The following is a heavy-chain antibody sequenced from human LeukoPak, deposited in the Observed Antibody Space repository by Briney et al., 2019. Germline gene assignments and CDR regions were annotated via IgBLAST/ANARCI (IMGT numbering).Heavy chain of an antibody. V-gene: IGHV5-51*01. J-gene: IGHJ4*02. Sequence: GESLKISCKGSGYSFTSYWIGWVRQVPGKGLEWMGIVYPGDSDTRYSSSFQGQVTISADKSISTAYLQWRSLKASDTAMYYCARSSDLLSPNEYSSSWPVGTALDYWGQGTLVTVSS. CDR3: ARSSDLLSPNEYSSSWPVGTALDY. D-gene: IGHD6-13*01. CDR1: GYSFTSYW. CDR2: VYPGDSDT.